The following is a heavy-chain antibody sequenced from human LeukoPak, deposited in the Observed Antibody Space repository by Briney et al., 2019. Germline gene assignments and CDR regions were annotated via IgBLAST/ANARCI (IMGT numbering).Heavy chain of an antibody. CDR2: ISSGATTT. J-gene: IGHJ3*02. CDR3: ARAGYCSGGSCDDDAFDI. D-gene: IGHD2-15*01. Sequence: PGGSLRLSCAASGFTLTSDSMNWVRQAPGKGLEWISYISSGATTTYYADSVKGRFTISRDNSKNTLYLQMNSLRAEDTAVYYCARAGYCSGGSCDDDAFDIWGQGTMVTVSS. CDR1: GFTLTSDS. V-gene: IGHV3-48*01.